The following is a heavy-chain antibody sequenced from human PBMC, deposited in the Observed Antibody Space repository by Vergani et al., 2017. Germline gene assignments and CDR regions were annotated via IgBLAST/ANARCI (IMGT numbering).Heavy chain of an antibody. J-gene: IGHJ6*02. CDR2: ISGSGGST. CDR1: GFTFNHYA. CDR3: AKAHPRNSGYDYLYYYHAMDV. Sequence: EVQLLESGGDLVQPGGSLRLSCAASGFTFNHYAMNWVRQAPGKGLEWVSGISGSGGSTYYAGSVKGRFTISRDSSKNTLYLQMNSLSAGDTAVYYCAKAHPRNSGYDYLYYYHAMDVGGQGTTVTVSS. D-gene: IGHD5-12*01. V-gene: IGHV3-23*01.